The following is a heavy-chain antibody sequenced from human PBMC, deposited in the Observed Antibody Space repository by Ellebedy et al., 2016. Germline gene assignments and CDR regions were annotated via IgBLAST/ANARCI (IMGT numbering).Heavy chain of an antibody. V-gene: IGHV3-30-3*01. CDR1: GFTFSSYA. D-gene: IGHD3-16*01. CDR2: ISYDGSNK. CDR3: NSRGNDAFDI. J-gene: IGHJ3*02. Sequence: GGSLRLSCAASGFTFSSYAMHWVRQAPGKGLEWVAVISYDGSNKYYADSVKGRFTISRDNSKNTLYLQMNSLRAEDTAVYYCNSRGNDAFDIWGQGTMVTVSS.